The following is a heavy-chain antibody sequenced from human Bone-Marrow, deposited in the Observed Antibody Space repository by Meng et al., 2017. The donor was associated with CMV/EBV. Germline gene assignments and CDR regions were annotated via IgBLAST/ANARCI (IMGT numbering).Heavy chain of an antibody. Sequence: GGSLRLSCAASGFTFSSYWMSWVRQAPGKGLEWVANIKQDGSEKYYVDSVKGRFTISRDNAKNSLYLQMNSLRAEDTAVHYCARESIAVDGGFDYWGQGTLVTVSS. J-gene: IGHJ4*02. CDR3: ARESIAVDGGFDY. CDR2: IKQDGSEK. V-gene: IGHV3-7*01. CDR1: GFTFSSYW. D-gene: IGHD6-19*01.